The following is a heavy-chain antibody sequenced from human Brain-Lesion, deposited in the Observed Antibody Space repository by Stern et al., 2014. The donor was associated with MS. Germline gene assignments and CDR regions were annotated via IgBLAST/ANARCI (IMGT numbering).Heavy chain of an antibody. D-gene: IGHD3-3*01. CDR2: INPNTGGT. CDR3: ARDQRGITIFGVVTDYYYLGMDV. Sequence: QVQLVQSGAEVKKPGASVKVSCKTSGYIFTGYYIHWVRQAPGKGLEWMAWINPNTGGTKYAQNFQGRVTMSRDTSISTAYVELSSLTSDDTAVYYCARDQRGITIFGVVTDYYYLGMDVWGQGTTVTVSS. V-gene: IGHV1-2*02. J-gene: IGHJ6*02. CDR1: GYIFTGYY.